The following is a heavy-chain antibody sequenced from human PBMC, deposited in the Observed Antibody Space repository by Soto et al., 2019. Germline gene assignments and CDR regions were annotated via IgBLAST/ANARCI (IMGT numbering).Heavy chain of an antibody. V-gene: IGHV1-69*13. J-gene: IGHJ6*01. CDR2: IIPIFGTA. CDR3: ARFXRNGEFWHYYYYYGMDV. CDR1: GGTFSSYA. D-gene: IGHD3-10*01. Sequence: SLKVSCKASGGTFSSYAISWVRQAPGQGLEWMGGIIPIFGTANYAQKFQGRVTITADESTSTAYMELSSLRSEDTAVYYCARFXRNGEFWHYYYYYGMDVWGQGTTVTVSS.